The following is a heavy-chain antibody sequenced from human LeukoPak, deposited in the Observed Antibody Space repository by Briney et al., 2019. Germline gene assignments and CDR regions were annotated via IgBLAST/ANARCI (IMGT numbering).Heavy chain of an antibody. CDR1: GGTFSSYA. D-gene: IGHD3-22*01. CDR3: ARTSTSLDYDSSGSTSYAFDI. J-gene: IGHJ3*02. Sequence: SVKVSCKAAGGTFSSYAISWVRQAPGQGLEWMGGIIPIFGTANYAQKFQGRVTITTDESTSTAYMELSSLRSEDTAVYYCARTSTSLDYDSSGSTSYAFDIRGQGTMVTVSS. V-gene: IGHV1-69*05. CDR2: IIPIFGTA.